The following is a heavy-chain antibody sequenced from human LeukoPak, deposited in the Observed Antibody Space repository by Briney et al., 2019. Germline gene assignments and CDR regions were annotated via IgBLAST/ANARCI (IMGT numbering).Heavy chain of an antibody. CDR1: GGTFSSYA. D-gene: IGHD5-18*01. J-gene: IGHJ4*02. V-gene: IGHV1-69*13. Sequence: ASVKVSCKASGGTFSSYAISWVRQAPGQGLEWMGGIIPIFGTANYAQKFQGRVTITADESTSTAYMELSSLRSEDTAVYYCARFTSSWIQLWYFDYWGQGTLVTVSS. CDR3: ARFTSSWIQLWYFDY. CDR2: IIPIFGTA.